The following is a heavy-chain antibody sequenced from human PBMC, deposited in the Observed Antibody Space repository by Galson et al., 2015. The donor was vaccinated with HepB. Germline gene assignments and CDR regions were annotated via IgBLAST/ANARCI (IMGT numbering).Heavy chain of an antibody. CDR3: TRIALSGSYWYFDY. D-gene: IGHD1-26*01. CDR1: GFTFSSYT. Sequence: SLRLSCAASGFTFSSYTMNWVRQAPGKGLEWISYISTTSDNKFSADSVKGRFFISRDNAKNLLYLQMNSLRAEDTAVYYCTRIALSGSYWYFDYWGQGSLVTVSS. J-gene: IGHJ4*02. CDR2: ISTTSDNK. V-gene: IGHV3-48*01.